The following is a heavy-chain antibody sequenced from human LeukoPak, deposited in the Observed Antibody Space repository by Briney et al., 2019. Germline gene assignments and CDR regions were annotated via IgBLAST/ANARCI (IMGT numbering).Heavy chain of an antibody. V-gene: IGHV3-23*01. Sequence: GWSLRLSCAASGFTFSSYAMTWVRQAPGKGLEWVSAISGSGDSTYYAGSVKGRFTISRDDSKDTLYLQMNSLRAEDTAIYYCATHDTMVGISWGQGTPVTVSS. CDR3: ATHDTMVGIS. CDR1: GFTFSSYA. D-gene: IGHD1-26*01. CDR2: ISGSGDST. J-gene: IGHJ4*02.